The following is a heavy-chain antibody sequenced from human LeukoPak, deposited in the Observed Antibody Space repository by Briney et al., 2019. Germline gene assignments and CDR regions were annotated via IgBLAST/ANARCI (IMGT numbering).Heavy chain of an antibody. CDR3: AKDGGRSSSWYGFYYGMDV. CDR2: ISWNSGSI. D-gene: IGHD6-13*01. J-gene: IGHJ6*02. CDR1: GFTFDDYA. Sequence: GGSLRLSCAASGFTFDDYAMHWVRQAPGKGLEWVSGISWNSGSIGYADSVKGRFTISRDNAKNSLYLQMNSLRAEDTALYYCAKDGGRSSSWYGFYYGMDVWSQGTTVTVSS. V-gene: IGHV3-9*01.